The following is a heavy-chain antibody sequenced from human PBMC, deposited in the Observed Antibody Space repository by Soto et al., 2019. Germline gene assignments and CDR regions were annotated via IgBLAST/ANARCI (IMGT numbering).Heavy chain of an antibody. CDR1: GGTFSSYA. D-gene: IGHD4-17*01. CDR3: AREEDYGDYFDY. Sequence: SVKVSCKASGGTFSSYAITWVRQAPGQGLEWMGGIIPIFGTANYAQKFQGRVTITADESTSTAHMELSSLRSEATAVYYCAREEDYGDYFDYWGQGTLVTVSS. V-gene: IGHV1-69*13. CDR2: IIPIFGTA. J-gene: IGHJ4*02.